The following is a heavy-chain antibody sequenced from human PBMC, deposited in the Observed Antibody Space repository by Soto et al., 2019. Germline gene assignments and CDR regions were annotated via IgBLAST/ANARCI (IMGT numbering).Heavy chain of an antibody. CDR1: GFTFSSYG. V-gene: IGHV3-30*03. CDR3: ATLGGYSYGSLDYYYYGMDV. CDR2: ISYDGSNK. Sequence: GGSLRLSCAASGFTFSSYGMHWVRQAPGKGLEWVAVISYDGSNKYYADSVKGRFTISRDNSKNTLYLQMNSLRAEDTAVYYCATLGGYSYGSLDYYYYGMDVWGQGTTVTVSS. D-gene: IGHD5-18*01. J-gene: IGHJ6*02.